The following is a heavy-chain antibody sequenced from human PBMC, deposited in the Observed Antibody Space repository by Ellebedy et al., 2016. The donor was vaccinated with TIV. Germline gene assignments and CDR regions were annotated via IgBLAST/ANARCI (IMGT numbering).Heavy chain of an antibody. J-gene: IGHJ4*02. CDR2: ISHTGNTI. CDR1: GFSFSTYE. V-gene: IGHV3-48*03. Sequence: GESLKISCAASGFSFSTYEMNWIRQAPGKGLEWVSYISHTGNTIYYADSVKGRFTASRDNARNSLFLQMDSLRAEDTAIYHCARFHRGSAPSWGQGVLVTVSS. D-gene: IGHD1-26*01. CDR3: ARFHRGSAPS.